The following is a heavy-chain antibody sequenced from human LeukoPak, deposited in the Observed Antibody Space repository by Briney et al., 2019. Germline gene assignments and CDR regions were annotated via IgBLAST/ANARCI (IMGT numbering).Heavy chain of an antibody. Sequence: SETLSLTCAVYGGSFSGYYWSWIRQPPGKGLEWIGEINHSGSTNYNPSLKSRVTISVDTSKNQFSLKLSSVTAADTAVYYCARGGIHYDFWSGYYTYWGQGTLVTVSS. J-gene: IGHJ4*02. CDR1: GGSFSGYY. D-gene: IGHD3-3*01. V-gene: IGHV4-34*01. CDR2: INHSGST. CDR3: ARGGIHYDFWSGYYTY.